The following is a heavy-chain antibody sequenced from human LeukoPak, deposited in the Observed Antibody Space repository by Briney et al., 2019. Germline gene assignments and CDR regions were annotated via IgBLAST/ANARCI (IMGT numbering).Heavy chain of an antibody. CDR3: ARGPGKLAH. Sequence: SETLSLTCTVSGGSISSRNYYWGWVRQSPGKGLEWIGSIYYSGNTYYNPSLRTRDTVSKDTSKNYFSLELSSVTPEDTAVYYCARGPGKLAHWGWGTLVTVSS. CDR1: GGSISSRNYY. D-gene: IGHD1-1*01. CDR2: IYYSGNT. V-gene: IGHV4-39*02. J-gene: IGHJ4*02.